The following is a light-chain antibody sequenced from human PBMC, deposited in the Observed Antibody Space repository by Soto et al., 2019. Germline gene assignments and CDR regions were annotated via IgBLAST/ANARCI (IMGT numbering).Light chain of an antibody. Sequence: QSVLTQPPSVSGSPGQSVTISCTGTTSDVGSYKRVSWYHQPPGTAPKLIIYAVSNLPSGVPDRFSGSKSGNTASLTISGLHSEDEGDYYCSSYTSRSTYVFGTGTKLTVL. V-gene: IGLV2-18*02. CDR3: SSYTSRSTYV. J-gene: IGLJ1*01. CDR2: AVS. CDR1: TSDVGSYKR.